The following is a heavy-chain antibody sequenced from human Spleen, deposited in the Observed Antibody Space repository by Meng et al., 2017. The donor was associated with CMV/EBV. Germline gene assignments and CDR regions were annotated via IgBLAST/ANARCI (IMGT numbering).Heavy chain of an antibody. V-gene: IGHV3-30*02. D-gene: IGHD2-2*02. CDR1: GFTFSTYG. CDR3: AKDLCSSTSCYTEYYYGMDV. CDR2: IRYDGSNK. Sequence: GESLKISCGASGFTFSTYGMHWVRQAPGKGLEWVAFIRYDGSNKYYADSVKGRFTISRDNSRNTLYLQMNSLRAEDTVVYYCAKDLCSSTSCYTEYYYGMDVWGQGTTVTVSS. J-gene: IGHJ6*02.